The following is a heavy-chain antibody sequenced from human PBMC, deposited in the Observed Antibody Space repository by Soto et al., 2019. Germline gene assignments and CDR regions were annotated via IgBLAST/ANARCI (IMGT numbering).Heavy chain of an antibody. CDR1: GFTFSSYG. CDR3: ARVYPSSGSEDYYYYYGMDV. CDR2: IWYDGSNK. J-gene: IGHJ6*02. V-gene: IGHV3-33*01. D-gene: IGHD6-19*01. Sequence: QVQLVESGGGVVQPGRSLRLSCAASGFTFSSYGMHWVRQAPGKGLEWVAVIWYDGSNKYYADSVKGRFTISRDNSKNTLYLQMDSLSAEDTAVYYCARVYPSSGSEDYYYYYGMDVWGQGTTVTVSS.